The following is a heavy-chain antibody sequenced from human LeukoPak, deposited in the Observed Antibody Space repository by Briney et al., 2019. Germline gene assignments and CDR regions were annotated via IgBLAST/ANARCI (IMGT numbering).Heavy chain of an antibody. V-gene: IGHV3-23*01. CDR2: ITGSGGST. CDR1: GSTFSSYA. CDR3: AKGPLSGYYFDY. J-gene: IGHJ4*02. Sequence: GSLRLSCAASGSTFSSYALSWVRQAPGKGLEWVSTITGSGGSTYYADSVKGRFTISRDNSKNTLYLQMNSLRAEDTAVYYCAKGPLSGYYFDYWGQGTLVTVSS. D-gene: IGHD3-22*01.